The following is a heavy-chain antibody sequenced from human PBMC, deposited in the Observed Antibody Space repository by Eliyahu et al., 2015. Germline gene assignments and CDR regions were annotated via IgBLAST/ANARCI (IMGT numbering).Heavy chain of an antibody. CDR1: GGSFVGYS. V-gene: IGHV4-34*01. Sequence: QVPQHQGGGGLLKPSETLSLSCAVSGGSFVGYSWTWIRQAPGTGLEWIGRIISLGGTPYNPSLKSRVSMSVDTSKKSFSLTLTSVTAADTATYYCVRGSEFCSSRTCHISFGSWDQGVQVTVS. J-gene: IGHJ5*01. CDR3: VRGSEFCSSRTCHISFGS. D-gene: IGHD3-16*01. CDR2: IISLGGT.